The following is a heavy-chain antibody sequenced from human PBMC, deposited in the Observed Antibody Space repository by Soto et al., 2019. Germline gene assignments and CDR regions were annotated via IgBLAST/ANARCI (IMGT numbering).Heavy chain of an antibody. V-gene: IGHV3-9*01. D-gene: IGHD1-26*01. CDR3: VKDTSTGVGSTTYFDY. J-gene: IGHJ4*02. Sequence: EVQLVESGGDMVQPGRSLRLSCAASGFTLANYALHWVRQAPGKGLAWVAGISWNSGSVAFADSVKGRFTISRDNAKRSLYLEMNSLRPDDTALYYCVKDTSTGVGSTTYFDYWGQGTLVTVSS. CDR2: ISWNSGSV. CDR1: GFTLANYA.